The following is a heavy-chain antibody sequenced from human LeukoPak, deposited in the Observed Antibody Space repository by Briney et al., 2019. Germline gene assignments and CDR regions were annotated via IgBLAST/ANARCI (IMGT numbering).Heavy chain of an antibody. D-gene: IGHD1-26*01. CDR1: GFTFSSYW. Sequence: GGSLRLYCAASGFTFSSYWTHWVRQAPAKGLVWVSRIKNDGRSPSYADSVKGRFTISSDNAKNTVYLQIGSLGAEDTAVYYCARDPHGGSGSDPHDAFDIWGQGTMVTVSS. V-gene: IGHV3-74*01. CDR3: ARDPHGGSGSDPHDAFDI. J-gene: IGHJ3*02. CDR2: IKNDGRSP.